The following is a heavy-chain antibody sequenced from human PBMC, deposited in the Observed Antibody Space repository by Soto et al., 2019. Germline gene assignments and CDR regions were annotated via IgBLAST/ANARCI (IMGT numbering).Heavy chain of an antibody. CDR2: INHSGST. Sequence: PSETLSLTCAVYGGSFSGYYWSWIRQPPGKGLEWIGEINHSGSTNYNPSLKSRVTISVDTSKNQFSLKLSSVTAADTAVCYCARAPNIVVVVAATRHYYMDVWGKGTTVTVSS. CDR3: ARAPNIVVVVAATRHYYMDV. D-gene: IGHD2-15*01. J-gene: IGHJ6*03. CDR1: GGSFSGYY. V-gene: IGHV4-34*01.